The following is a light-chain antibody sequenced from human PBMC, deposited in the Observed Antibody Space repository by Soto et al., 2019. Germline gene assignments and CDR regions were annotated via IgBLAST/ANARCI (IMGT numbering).Light chain of an antibody. V-gene: IGKV3-15*01. CDR2: DAS. J-gene: IGKJ1*01. CDR3: QQYHRWPQT. CDR1: QSVYSN. Sequence: IVMTQSPATLSVSPGERATLSCRASQSVYSNFAWYQQKPGQAPRLLIYDASTRAADIPVRFSGTGSGTDFTLTISSLQSEDFEVYFCQQYHRWPQTFGQGTTVEIK.